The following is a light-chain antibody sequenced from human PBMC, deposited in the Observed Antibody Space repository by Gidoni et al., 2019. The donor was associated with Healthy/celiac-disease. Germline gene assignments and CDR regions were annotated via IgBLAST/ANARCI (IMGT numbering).Light chain of an antibody. Sequence: DIQMTQPPSSLSASVGDRVIITCRASQSISSYLNWYQQKPGKAPKLLIYAASSLQSGVPSRFSGSGSGTDFTLTNSSLQPEDLATYYCQQSYSTLWTFGQGTKVEIK. V-gene: IGKV1-39*01. CDR3: QQSYSTLWT. J-gene: IGKJ1*01. CDR2: AAS. CDR1: QSISSY.